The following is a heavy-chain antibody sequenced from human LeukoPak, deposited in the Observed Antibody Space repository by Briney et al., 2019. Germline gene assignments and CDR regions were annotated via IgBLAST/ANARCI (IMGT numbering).Heavy chain of an antibody. V-gene: IGHV3-23*01. CDR2: ISGSGGKT. D-gene: IGHD3-22*01. CDR3: AKGKDYYDSSGYSDY. CDR1: RFDFSNYG. J-gene: IGHJ4*02. Sequence: GGTLRLSCAASRFDFSNYGMSWVRQAPGKGLEWVSGISGSGGKTHYADSVKGRFTISRDNSKNTLYLQMNSLRAEDTAVYYCAKGKDYYDSSGYSDYWGQGTLVTVSS.